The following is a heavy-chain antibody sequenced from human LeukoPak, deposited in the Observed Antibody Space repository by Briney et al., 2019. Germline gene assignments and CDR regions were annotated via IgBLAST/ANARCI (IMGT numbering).Heavy chain of an antibody. CDR3: ARDLHDYGDYYYGMDV. J-gene: IGHJ6*04. D-gene: IGHD4-17*01. CDR2: IYYSGST. V-gene: IGHV4-61*01. Sequence: SETLSLTCTVSGGSVSSGSYYWSWIRQPPGKGLEWIGYIYYSGSTNYNPSLKSRVTISVDTSKNQFSLKLSSVTAADTAVHYCARDLHDYGDYYYGMDVWGKGTTVTVSS. CDR1: GGSVSSGSYY.